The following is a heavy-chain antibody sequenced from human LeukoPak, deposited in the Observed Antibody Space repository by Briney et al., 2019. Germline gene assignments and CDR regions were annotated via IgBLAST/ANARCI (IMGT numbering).Heavy chain of an antibody. J-gene: IGHJ6*03. Sequence: SETLSLTCTVSGGSISSYYWSWIRQPPGKGLEWIGYIYYSGSTNYNPSLKSRVTISVDTSKNQFSLKLSSVTAADTAVYYCARGIGYYYYYMDVWGKGTTVTVSS. V-gene: IGHV4-59*01. CDR3: ARGIGYYYYYMDV. CDR1: GGSISSYY. CDR2: IYYSGST. D-gene: IGHD3-10*01.